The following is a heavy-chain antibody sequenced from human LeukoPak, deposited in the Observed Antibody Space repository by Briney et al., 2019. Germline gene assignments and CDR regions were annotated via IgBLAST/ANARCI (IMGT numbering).Heavy chain of an antibody. V-gene: IGHV1-8*01. CDR1: GYTFTSYD. CDR2: MNPNSGNT. J-gene: IGHJ6*02. Sequence: ASVRVSCKASGYTFTSYDINWVRQATGQGLEWMGWMNPNSGNTGYAQKFQGRVTMTRNTSISTAYMELSSLRSEDTAVYYCARGRIAAAGLYGMDVWGQGTTVTVSS. D-gene: IGHD6-13*01. CDR3: ARGRIAAAGLYGMDV.